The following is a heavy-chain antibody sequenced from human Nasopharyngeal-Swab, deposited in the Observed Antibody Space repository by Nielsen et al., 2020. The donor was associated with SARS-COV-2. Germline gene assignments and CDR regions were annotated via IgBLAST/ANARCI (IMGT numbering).Heavy chain of an antibody. CDR2: IYYRGST. CDR3: ARQLRIVVVVAANPAGVDY. J-gene: IGHJ4*02. V-gene: IGHV4-39*01. D-gene: IGHD2-15*01. Sequence: WIRQPPGQGLERVGSIYYRGSTYYNPSLKRRVTISVDTSKNQFSLKLSSVTAADTAVYYCARQLRIVVVVAANPAGVDYWGQGTLVTVSS.